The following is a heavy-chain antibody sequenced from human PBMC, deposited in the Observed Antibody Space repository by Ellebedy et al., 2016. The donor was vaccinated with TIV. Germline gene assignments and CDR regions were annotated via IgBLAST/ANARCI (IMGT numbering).Heavy chain of an antibody. D-gene: IGHD3-10*01. V-gene: IGHV3-48*02. CDR2: IDTRSTSL. Sequence: GESLKISCAASGFTFSGYSMNWVRQAPGKGLEWISYIDTRSTSLYADSVKGRFTISRENAKSSLFLQVSSLRDEDTAVYYCTRDGGSYGSGRFGRADHWGQGTLVTVSS. CDR1: GFTFSGYS. J-gene: IGHJ4*02. CDR3: TRDGGSYGSGRFGRADH.